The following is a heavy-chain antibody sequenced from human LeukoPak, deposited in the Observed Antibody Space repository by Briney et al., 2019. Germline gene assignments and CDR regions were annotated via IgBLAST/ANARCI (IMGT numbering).Heavy chain of an antibody. CDR2: ISYDGSNK. V-gene: IGHV3-30*04. CDR1: GFPFISYA. D-gene: IGHD2-2*02. CDR3: AKASAWVPAALPGAFDI. J-gene: IGHJ3*02. Sequence: GGSLRLSCAASGFPFISYAMHWVRQAPGKGLEWVAVISYDGSNKYYADSVKGRFTISRDNSKNTLYLQMNSLRAEDTAVYYCAKASAWVPAALPGAFDIWGQGTMVTVSS.